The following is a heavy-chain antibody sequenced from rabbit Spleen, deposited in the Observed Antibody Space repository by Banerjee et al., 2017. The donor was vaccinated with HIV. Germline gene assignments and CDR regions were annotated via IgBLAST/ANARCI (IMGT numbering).Heavy chain of an antibody. Sequence: EQLEESGGGLVKPEGSLTLTCKASGFSFSNYFYMCWVRQAPGKGLELIACINAGSSGSTYSATWVKGRFTISKTSSTTVTLQMTSLTAADTATYFCARDAGTSFSTYGMDLWGPGTLVTVS. CDR1: GFSFSNYFY. V-gene: IGHV1S45*01. D-gene: IGHD8-1*01. J-gene: IGHJ6*01. CDR2: INAGSSGST. CDR3: ARDAGTSFSTYGMDL.